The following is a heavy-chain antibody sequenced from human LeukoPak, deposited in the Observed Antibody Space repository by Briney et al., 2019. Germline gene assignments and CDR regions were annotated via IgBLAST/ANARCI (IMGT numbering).Heavy chain of an antibody. CDR2: INSDGSST. J-gene: IGHJ4*02. V-gene: IGHV3-74*01. D-gene: IGHD3-22*01. CDR3: AEGAVGKTESSGYPPHFDY. Sequence: PGGSLRLSCAASGFTFSSYWMHWVRQAPGKGLVWVSRINSDGSSTSYADSVKGRFTISRDNAKNTVFLQMDSLRADDTAVYYCAEGAVGKTESSGYPPHFDYWGQGTLVTVSS. CDR1: GFTFSSYW.